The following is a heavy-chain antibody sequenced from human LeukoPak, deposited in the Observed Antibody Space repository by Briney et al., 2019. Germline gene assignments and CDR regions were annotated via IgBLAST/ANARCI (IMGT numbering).Heavy chain of an antibody. CDR3: ARKQSPGYYFDY. D-gene: IGHD1/OR15-1a*01. CDR2: IWYDGSNK. V-gene: IGHV3-33*01. J-gene: IGHJ4*02. Sequence: GGSLRLSCAASGFTFSSYGMHWVRQAPGKGLEWVAVIWYDGSNKYYADSVKGRFTISRDNTKNTLYLQMNSLRAEDTAVYYCARKQSPGYYFDYWGQGTLVTVSS. CDR1: GFTFSSYG.